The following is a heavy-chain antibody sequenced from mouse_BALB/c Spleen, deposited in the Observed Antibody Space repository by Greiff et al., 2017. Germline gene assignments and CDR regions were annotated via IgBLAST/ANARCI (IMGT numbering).Heavy chain of an antibody. Sequence: EVQLQQSGPSLVKPSQTLSLTCSATGDSITSGYWNWVRKYPGNKLEYMGYISYSGSTYYNPSLKSRISITRDTSKNQYYLQLNSVTTEDAATYYCARGDYYGSYWYFDVWGAGTTVTVSS. D-gene: IGHD1-1*01. V-gene: IGHV3-8*02. CDR2: ISYSGST. J-gene: IGHJ1*01. CDR1: GDSITSGY. CDR3: ARGDYYGSYWYFDV.